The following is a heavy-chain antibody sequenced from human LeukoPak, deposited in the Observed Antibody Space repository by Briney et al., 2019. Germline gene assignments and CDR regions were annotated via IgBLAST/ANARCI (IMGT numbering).Heavy chain of an antibody. CDR3: ARDGGPYYYDSSGYYYDS. Sequence: SETLSLTCTVSGGSISSGGYYWSWIRQHPGKGLEWIGYIYYSGSTYYNPSLKSRVTISVDTSKNQFSLKLSSVTAADTAVYYCARDGGPYYYDSSGYYYDSWGQGTLVTVSS. D-gene: IGHD3-22*01. J-gene: IGHJ5*01. V-gene: IGHV4-31*03. CDR2: IYYSGST. CDR1: GGSISSGGYY.